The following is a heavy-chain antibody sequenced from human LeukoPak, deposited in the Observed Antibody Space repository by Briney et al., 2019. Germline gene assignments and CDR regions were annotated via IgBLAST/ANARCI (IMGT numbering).Heavy chain of an antibody. CDR2: IRTKAYGGTT. CDR3: ARDVHGVGDYAFDI. J-gene: IGHJ3*02. D-gene: IGHD4-17*01. Sequence: GGSLRLSCTASGFTFVDYAMSWFRQAPGKGLEWVGFIRTKAYGGTTEYAASVRGRFTISRDDSKTIAYLQMNSLRAEDTAVYYCARDVHGVGDYAFDIWGQGTMVTVSS. CDR1: GFTFVDYA. V-gene: IGHV3-49*03.